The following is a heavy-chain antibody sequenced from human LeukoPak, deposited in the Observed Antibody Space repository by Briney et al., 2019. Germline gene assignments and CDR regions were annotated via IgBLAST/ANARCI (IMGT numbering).Heavy chain of an antibody. J-gene: IGHJ1*01. CDR2: IYTSGNT. Sequence: SETLSLTCTVSGASISSYYWSWIRQPAGKGLEWVGRIYTSGNTNYNSSLKSRVTMSVDTSKSHFSLKLNSVTAADTAVYYCARWDRTREYFPHWGQGTLVTVSS. D-gene: IGHD1-1*01. V-gene: IGHV4-4*07. CDR1: GASISSYY. CDR3: ARWDRTREYFPH.